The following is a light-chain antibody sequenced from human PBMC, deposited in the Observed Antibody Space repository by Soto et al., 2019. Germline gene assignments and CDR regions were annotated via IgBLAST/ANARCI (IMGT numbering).Light chain of an antibody. V-gene: IGKV1-5*03. Sequence: IQLTQSPSTLSGSFGDRVTITCRASQGVSTCLAWYQQRSGQAHKLLVYEGSKXQSGVPSRFSASGSVRHFTLTIRXLQPADSATYYCQQYYDLRTFGQGTTV. CDR1: QGVSTC. CDR3: QQYYDLRT. CDR2: EGS. J-gene: IGKJ1*01.